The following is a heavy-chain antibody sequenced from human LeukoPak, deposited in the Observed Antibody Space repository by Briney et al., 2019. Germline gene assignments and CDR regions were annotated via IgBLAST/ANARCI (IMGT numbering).Heavy chain of an antibody. D-gene: IGHD3-3*01. Sequence: SETLSLTCTVSGGSISSSSYYWGWIRQPPGKGLEWIGSIYYSGSTYYNPSLKSRVTISVDASKNQFSLKLSSVTAADTAVYYCARGGYDFLIFGVVNYFDYWGQGTLVTVSS. CDR2: IYYSGST. CDR1: GGSISSSSYY. J-gene: IGHJ4*02. V-gene: IGHV4-39*01. CDR3: ARGGYDFLIFGVVNYFDY.